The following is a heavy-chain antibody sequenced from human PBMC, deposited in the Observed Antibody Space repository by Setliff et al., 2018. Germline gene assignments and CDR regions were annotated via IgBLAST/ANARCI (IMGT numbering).Heavy chain of an antibody. Sequence: PSETLSLTCTVSGGSISSYYWSWIRQPAGKGLEWIGSIYHSGSTYHNPSLKSRVTISVDTSKNQFSLKLSSVTAADTAVYYCARVTPSSSSWGYYYYYMDVWGKGTTVTVSS. D-gene: IGHD6-13*01. V-gene: IGHV4-4*07. CDR2: IYHSGST. CDR3: ARVTPSSSSWGYYYYYMDV. J-gene: IGHJ6*03. CDR1: GGSISSYY.